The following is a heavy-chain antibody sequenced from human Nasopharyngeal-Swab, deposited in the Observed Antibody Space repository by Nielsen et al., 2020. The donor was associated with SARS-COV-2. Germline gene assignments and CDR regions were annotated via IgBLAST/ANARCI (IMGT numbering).Heavy chain of an antibody. J-gene: IGHJ4*02. V-gene: IGHV3-30-3*01. CDR1: GFTFSRYT. CDR3: SSTPLDSSGYYYAFHY. D-gene: IGHD3-22*01. CDR2: ISYDGSNK. Sequence: LKISCAASGFTFSRYTMHWARQAPGKGLEWVAVISYDGSNKYYADSVKGRFTISRDISKNTRYLQMNSLRAEDTSEVDCSSTPLDSSGYYYAFHYWGRGTLVTVSS.